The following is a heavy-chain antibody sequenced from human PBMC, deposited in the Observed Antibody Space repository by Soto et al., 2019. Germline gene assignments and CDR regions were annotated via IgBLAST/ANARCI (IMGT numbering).Heavy chain of an antibody. D-gene: IGHD6-6*01. Sequence: QVQLVQSGAEVKKPGASVKVSCKASEHSFDSYYVHWVRLAPGQGLEWMGLINPSGAGTIYTQNSQGSVTFTRDSATSTVDMELSSLRSEDTAVYYCARYNSRMDVQFVRPWWFDPWGQGTLVTVSS. V-gene: IGHV1-46*02. J-gene: IGHJ5*02. CDR3: ARYNSRMDVQFVRPWWFDP. CDR1: EHSFDSYY. CDR2: INPSGAGT.